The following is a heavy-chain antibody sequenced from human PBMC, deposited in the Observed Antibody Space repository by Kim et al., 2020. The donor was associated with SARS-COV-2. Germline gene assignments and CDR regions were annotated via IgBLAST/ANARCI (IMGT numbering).Heavy chain of an antibody. D-gene: IGHD6-13*01. CDR2: ISGSGGST. J-gene: IGHJ4*02. CDR1: GFIFSSYA. Sequence: GGSLRLYCAASGFIFSSYAMSWVRQAPGKGLEWVSAISGSGGSTYYAGSVKGRFTITRDNSKNTLYLQMNSLRVEDTAVYYCAKISSLRAAAGTDYWVQGTLVTVS. CDR3: AKISSLRAAAGTDY. V-gene: IGHV3-23*01.